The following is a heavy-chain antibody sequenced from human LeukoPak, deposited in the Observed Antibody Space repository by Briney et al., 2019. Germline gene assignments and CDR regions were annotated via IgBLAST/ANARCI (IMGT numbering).Heavy chain of an antibody. CDR3: ASQVVARGFDY. J-gene: IGHJ4*02. V-gene: IGHV3-30*14. CDR1: GFTFSSYA. D-gene: IGHD2-15*01. Sequence: GRSLRLSCAASGFTFSSYAMHWVRQAPGKGLEWVAVISYDGSNKYYADSVKGRFTISRDNSKNTLYLQMNSLRVEDTAVYYCASQVVARGFDYWGQGTLVTVSS. CDR2: ISYDGSNK.